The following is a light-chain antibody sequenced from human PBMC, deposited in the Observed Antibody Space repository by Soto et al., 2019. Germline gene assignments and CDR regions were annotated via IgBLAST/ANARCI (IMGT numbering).Light chain of an antibody. CDR3: QQVNSYPIT. Sequence: DIQLTQSPSFLSASLGDRVTITCRASQGISSYLAWYQQKPGNVPKLLIYAASTLQSGVPSRFSGIVFGTQFTLTISSLQPQDFATYYCQQVNSYPITFGQGTRLEI. CDR1: QGISSY. CDR2: AAS. J-gene: IGKJ5*01. V-gene: IGKV1-9*01.